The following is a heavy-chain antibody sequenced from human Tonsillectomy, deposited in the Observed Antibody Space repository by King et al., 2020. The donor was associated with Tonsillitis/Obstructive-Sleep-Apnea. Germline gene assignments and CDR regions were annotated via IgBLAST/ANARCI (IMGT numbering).Heavy chain of an antibody. CDR1: GFTFSSYA. CDR2: ISYDGSNK. CDR3: ANGGSCYEY. J-gene: IGHJ4*02. D-gene: IGHD2-15*01. Sequence: VQLVESGGGVVQPGRSLRLSCAASGFTFSSYAMHWVRQAPGKGLEWVAVISYDGSNKYYADSVKGRFTISRDNSKNTLYLQMNSLRAEDTAVYYCANGGSCYEYWGQGTVVTVPS. V-gene: IGHV3-30*04.